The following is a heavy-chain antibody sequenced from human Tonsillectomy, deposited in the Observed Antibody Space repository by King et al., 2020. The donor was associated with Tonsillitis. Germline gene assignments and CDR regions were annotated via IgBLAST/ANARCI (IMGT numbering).Heavy chain of an antibody. CDR3: ARDYPYDQSPFDY. J-gene: IGHJ4*02. Sequence: VQLVESGGGLVKPGGSLRLSCAASGFSFSDYDMSWSHQAPGKGLEWVSYISKSNMYYADSVKGRFTFSRDNAKNSLYLQMNSLRAEDTAVYYCARDYPYDQSPFDYWGQGTLVTVSS. CDR2: ISKSNM. CDR1: GFSFSDYD. V-gene: IGHV3-11*01. D-gene: IGHD2-2*01.